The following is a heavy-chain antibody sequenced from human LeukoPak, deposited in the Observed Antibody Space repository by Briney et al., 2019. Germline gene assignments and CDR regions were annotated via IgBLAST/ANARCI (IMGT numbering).Heavy chain of an antibody. CDR1: GFSLSTSGVG. V-gene: IGHV2-5*02. D-gene: IGHD6-13*01. Sequence: SGPTLVKPTQTLTLTCTFSGFSLSTSGVGVGWIRQPPGKALEWLALTYWDDDKRYSPSLKSRLTITKDTSKNQVVLTMTNMDPVDTATYYCAHNGRAAGYYYYGMDVWGKGTTVTVSS. J-gene: IGHJ6*04. CDR2: TYWDDDK. CDR3: AHNGRAAGYYYYGMDV.